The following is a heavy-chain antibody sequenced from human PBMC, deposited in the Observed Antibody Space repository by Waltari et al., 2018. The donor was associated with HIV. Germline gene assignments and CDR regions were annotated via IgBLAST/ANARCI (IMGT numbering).Heavy chain of an antibody. J-gene: IGHJ4*02. CDR3: VKEHTTGWPNFES. D-gene: IGHD3-9*01. Sequence: VQLEESGGAVAHSGGSLRLSCAASGFRFNGFTMHWVRQAPGKGLEWVSLLRRDGSFAVYADSVEGRFLISRDNNRQLVFLQMNSLRIEDTAFYYCVKEHTTGWPNFESWGQGTLVTVSS. CDR1: GFRFNGFT. V-gene: IGHV3-43*01. CDR2: LRRDGSFA.